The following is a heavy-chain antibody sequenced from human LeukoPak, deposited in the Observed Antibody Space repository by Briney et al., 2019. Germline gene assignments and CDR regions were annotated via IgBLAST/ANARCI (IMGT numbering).Heavy chain of an antibody. J-gene: IGHJ6*03. V-gene: IGHV3-23*01. CDR2: ISGIGDII. Sequence: GGSLRLSCEASGFSFSNYAMSWVRQTPGKGLEWASTISGIGDIIHYADSVKGRFTVSRDNSKNTLYVQMNSLRAEDTAVYYCAKNGAISSYHYMDVWGKGTTVTVSS. D-gene: IGHD2-8*01. CDR1: GFSFSNYA. CDR3: AKNGAISSYHYMDV.